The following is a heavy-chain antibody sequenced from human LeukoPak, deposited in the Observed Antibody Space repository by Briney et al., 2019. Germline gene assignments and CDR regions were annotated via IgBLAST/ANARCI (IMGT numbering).Heavy chain of an antibody. CDR1: GYSISTTYY. J-gene: IGHJ4*02. CDR3: ARVNAPVATFDY. D-gene: IGHD2-21*01. V-gene: IGHV4-38-2*02. Sequence: PSETLSLTCTVSGYSISTTYYGGWIRQPPRKGLEWIATISHSGSTYYTPSLRSRLTISLDTSKNQFSLKLTSVTAADTAVYYCARVNAPVATFDYWGQGALVTVSS. CDR2: ISHSGST.